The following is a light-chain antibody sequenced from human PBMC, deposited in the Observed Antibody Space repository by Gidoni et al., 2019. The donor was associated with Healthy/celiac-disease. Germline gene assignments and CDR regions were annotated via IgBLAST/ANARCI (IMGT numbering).Light chain of an antibody. CDR3: QQYGSSPWT. CDR2: GAS. CDR1: QSVSSSY. V-gene: IGKV3-20*01. Sequence: EIVFPQYPGTLSLSPGERATLSCRASQSVSSSYLAWYQQKPGQAPRLLIYGASSRASGIPERFSGSGSGTDFTLTISRLEPEDFAVYYCQQYGSSPWTFGQGTKVEIK. J-gene: IGKJ1*01.